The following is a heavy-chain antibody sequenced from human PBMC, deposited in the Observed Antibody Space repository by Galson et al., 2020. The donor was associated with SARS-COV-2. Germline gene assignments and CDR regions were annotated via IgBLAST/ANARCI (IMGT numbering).Heavy chain of an antibody. CDR1: GYTLTELS. CDR3: ATVIHIVVVTAIRDPWYVQH. CDR2: FDPEDGET. V-gene: IGHV1-24*01. D-gene: IGHD2-21*02. J-gene: IGHJ1*01. Sequence: ASVKVSCKVSGYTLTELSMHWVRQAPGKGLEWMGGFDPEDGETIYAQKFQGRVTMTEDTSSSLRSEDTAVYYCATVIHIVVVTAIRDPWYVQHWGQGTLVTISS.